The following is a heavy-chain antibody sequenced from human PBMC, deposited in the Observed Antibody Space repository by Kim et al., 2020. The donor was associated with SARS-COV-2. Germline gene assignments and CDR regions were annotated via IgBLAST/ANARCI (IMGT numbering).Heavy chain of an antibody. CDR1: GFAFSSYG. CDR3: AREGAYCGGDCYHYFDY. J-gene: IGHJ4*02. Sequence: WGSLRLSCVAPGFAFSSYGMHWVRQTPDKGLEWVAVIWYDERKRHYADSVKGRFTISRDNSKNTLYLHMSSLRAEDTAVYYCAREGAYCGGDCYHYFDYWGQGTLVTVSS. CDR2: IWYDERKR. V-gene: IGHV3-33*01. D-gene: IGHD2-21*02.